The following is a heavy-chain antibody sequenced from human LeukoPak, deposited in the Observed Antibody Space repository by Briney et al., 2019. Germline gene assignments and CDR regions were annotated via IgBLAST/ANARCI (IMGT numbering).Heavy chain of an antibody. CDR1: GLTFTDFW. V-gene: IGHV3-7*01. D-gene: IGHD2-2*01. Sequence: GGSLRLSCAASGLTFTDFWMNWVRLAPGKGLEWLANIKPDGNEKYYVDSVKGRFAISRDNAKNEVYLEMNSLRAEDTGVYYCSGRDSSRSPRAYWGQGTLVSVSS. CDR3: SGRDSSRSPRAY. J-gene: IGHJ4*02. CDR2: IKPDGNEK.